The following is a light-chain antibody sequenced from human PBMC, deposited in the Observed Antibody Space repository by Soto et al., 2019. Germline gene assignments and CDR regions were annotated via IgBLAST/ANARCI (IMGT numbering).Light chain of an antibody. CDR3: CSYAGSSTFEV. V-gene: IGLV2-23*03. Sequence: QSVLTQPASVSESPGQSITISCTGTSSDVGSYNLVSWYQQHPGKAPKLMIYEGSKRPSGGSNRFSGSKSGNTASLTISGLQAEDEADYYCCSYAGSSTFEVFGGGTKLTVL. CDR1: SSDVGSYNL. J-gene: IGLJ2*01. CDR2: EGS.